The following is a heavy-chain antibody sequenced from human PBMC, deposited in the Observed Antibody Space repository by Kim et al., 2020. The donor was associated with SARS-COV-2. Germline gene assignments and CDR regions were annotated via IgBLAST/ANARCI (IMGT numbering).Heavy chain of an antibody. J-gene: IGHJ6*02. CDR1: GGTFSSYA. CDR2: IIPIFGTA. Sequence: SVKVSCKASGGTFSSYAISWVRQAPGQGLEWMGGIIPIFGTANYAQKFQGRVTITADESTSTAYMELSSLRSEDTAVYYCARDNGYSYGYHGYYYGMDVWGQGTTVTVSS. D-gene: IGHD5-18*01. V-gene: IGHV1-69*13. CDR3: ARDNGYSYGYHGYYYGMDV.